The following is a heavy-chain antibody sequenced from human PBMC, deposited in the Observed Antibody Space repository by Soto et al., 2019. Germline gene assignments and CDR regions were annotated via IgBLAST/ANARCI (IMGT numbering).Heavy chain of an antibody. Sequence: GGSLEISCKGSGYSFAGYWITCVRQKPGKGLEWMGRIDPSDSQTYYSPSFRGHVTISVTKSITTVFLQWSSLRASDTAMYYCARQIYDSGTGPNFQYYFDSWGQGTPVTVSS. D-gene: IGHD6-13*01. CDR1: GYSFAGYW. CDR2: IDPSDSQT. CDR3: ARQIYDSGTGPNFQYYFDS. V-gene: IGHV5-10-1*01. J-gene: IGHJ4*02.